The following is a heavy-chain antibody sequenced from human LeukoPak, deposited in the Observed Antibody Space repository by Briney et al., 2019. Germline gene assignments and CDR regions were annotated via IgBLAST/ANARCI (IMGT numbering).Heavy chain of an antibody. CDR1: GFDFSVHG. V-gene: IGHV3-30*18. Sequence: PGGSLKLSCAASGFDFSVHGMHCVREAPGKGVEWVGDISRHGSTKIDAASVKGRFTISRDNSKNTMYLQMDSLRPEDTAVYFCAKEYSSGWSYWYFDLWGRGTLVTVSS. CDR2: ISRHGSTK. J-gene: IGHJ2*01. CDR3: AKEYSSGWSYWYFDL. D-gene: IGHD6-19*01.